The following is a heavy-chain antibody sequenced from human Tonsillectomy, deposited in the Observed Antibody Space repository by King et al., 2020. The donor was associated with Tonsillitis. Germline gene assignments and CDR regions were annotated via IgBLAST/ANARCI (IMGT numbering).Heavy chain of an antibody. Sequence: QLVQSGAEVKKPGESLKISCKGSGYRFTNYWIGWVRQMPGKGLEWVGIIYPSDSDTRYSPSFQGQVTISADKSISTAYLQWSSLKASDSAMYYCVRSDGIAAAGFDYWGQGTLVTVSS. J-gene: IGHJ4*02. D-gene: IGHD6-25*01. CDR3: VRSDGIAAAGFDY. CDR1: GYRFTNYW. V-gene: IGHV5-51*01. CDR2: IYPSDSDT.